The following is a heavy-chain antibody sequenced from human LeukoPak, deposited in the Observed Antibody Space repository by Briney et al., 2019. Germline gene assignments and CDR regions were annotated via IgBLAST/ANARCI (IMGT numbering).Heavy chain of an antibody. CDR3: ARATYSGPGH. D-gene: IGHD3-16*01. V-gene: IGHV3-7*04. J-gene: IGHJ4*02. CDR2: ISPDGSEG. CDR1: GFTFSDYW. Sequence: GGSLRLSCAASGFTFSDYWMSWVRQTPGKGLEWVANISPDGSEGYYVDSVKGRFTISRDNAKKSLYLQMDSLRAEDTAVYHCARATYSGPGHWGQGTPVSVSS.